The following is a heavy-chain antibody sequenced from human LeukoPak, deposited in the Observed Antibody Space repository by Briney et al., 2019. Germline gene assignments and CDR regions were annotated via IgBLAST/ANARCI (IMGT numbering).Heavy chain of an antibody. CDR3: VKIVMAGGYFDY. CDR2: ISSNGATT. CDR1: GFTFSSYA. J-gene: IGHJ4*02. D-gene: IGHD3-16*01. Sequence: PGGSLRLSCSASGFTFSSYAMHWVRQAPGKGLEYVSAISSNGATTYYADSVKGRFTISRDNSKNTPYFQMSSLRPEDTAVYYCVKIVMAGGYFDYWGQGTLVTVSS. V-gene: IGHV3-64*05.